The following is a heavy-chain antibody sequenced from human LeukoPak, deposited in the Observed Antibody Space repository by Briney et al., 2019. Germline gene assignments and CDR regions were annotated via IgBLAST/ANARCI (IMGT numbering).Heavy chain of an antibody. CDR1: GFPLSNYW. Sequence: PGGPLRLSCAASGFPLSNYWLCWVRQAPRKGREWVARIKEDGSQKHYVHSLKGRFTISRDNTKNSLYLQMNFLRAEDTAVYDCARGLPRIGAFFDYWGQGAPVTVSS. J-gene: IGHJ4*02. V-gene: IGHV3-7*03. CDR3: ARGLPRIGAFFDY. CDR2: IKEDGSQK.